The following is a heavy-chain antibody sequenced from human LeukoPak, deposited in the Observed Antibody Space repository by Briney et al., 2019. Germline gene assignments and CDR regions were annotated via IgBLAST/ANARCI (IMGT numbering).Heavy chain of an antibody. CDR2: IYYSGCT. Sequence: PSETLSLTCTVSGGSISSSSYYWGWIRQPPGKGLEWIGSIYYSGCTYYNPSLKSRVTISVDTSKNQFSLKLSSVTAADTAVYYCARDMSRGSQRAFDIWGQGTMVTVSS. CDR1: GGSISSSSYY. CDR3: ARDMSRGSQRAFDI. D-gene: IGHD3-16*01. J-gene: IGHJ3*02. V-gene: IGHV4-39*07.